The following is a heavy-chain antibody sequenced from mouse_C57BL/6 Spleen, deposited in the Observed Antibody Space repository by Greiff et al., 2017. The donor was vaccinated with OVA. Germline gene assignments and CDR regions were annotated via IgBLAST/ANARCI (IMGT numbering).Heavy chain of an antibody. CDR3: ARREVAPYYYAMDY. D-gene: IGHD1-1*01. V-gene: IGHV1-69*01. CDR1: GYTFTSYW. J-gene: IGHJ4*01. CDR2: IDPSDSYN. Sequence: QVQLQQPGAELVMPGASVKLSCKASGYTFTSYWMHWVKQRPGQGLEWIGEIDPSDSYNNYNQKFKGKSTLTVDKSSSTAYMQLSSLTSDDSAVYYCARREVAPYYYAMDYWGQGTSVTVSS.